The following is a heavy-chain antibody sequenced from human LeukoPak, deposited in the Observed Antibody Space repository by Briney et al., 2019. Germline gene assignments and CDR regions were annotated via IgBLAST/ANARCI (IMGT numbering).Heavy chain of an antibody. CDR1: GFSFSTYV. J-gene: IGHJ4*02. V-gene: IGHV3-48*02. CDR3: ARKLAL. CDR2: IGSGGDTI. Sequence: GGSLRLSCAASGFSFSTYVMNWGRQAPGKGLEWVALIGSGGDTIYYADSVKGRFTISRDNAKNSLFLQMNSLREEDTAVYFCARKLALWGQGTLVTVSS.